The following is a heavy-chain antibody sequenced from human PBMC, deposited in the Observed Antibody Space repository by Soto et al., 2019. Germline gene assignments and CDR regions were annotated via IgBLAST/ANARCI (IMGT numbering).Heavy chain of an antibody. V-gene: IGHV1-8*01. D-gene: IGHD6-6*01. CDR2: MNPNSGNT. Sequence: ASVKVSCKASGGTFTSYDINWVRQATGQGLEWMGWMNPNSGNTGYAQKFQGRVTMTRNTSISTAYMELSSLRSEDTAVYYCARMAGSSSIYYYYYMDVWGKGTTVTVSS. J-gene: IGHJ6*03. CDR3: ARMAGSSSIYYYYYMDV. CDR1: GGTFTSYD.